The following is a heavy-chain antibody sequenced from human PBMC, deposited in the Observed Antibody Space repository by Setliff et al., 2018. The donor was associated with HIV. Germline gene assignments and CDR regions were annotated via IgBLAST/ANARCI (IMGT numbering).Heavy chain of an antibody. Sequence: PGGSLRLSCAASGFTFSDFWMSWVRQAPGRGLEWVGRIKSKTDGGTADYAAPVKGRFTISRDDYTLYLQMNSLKTEDTGVYFCTTGTGWELLGAFDIWGPGTMVTVSS. V-gene: IGHV3-15*01. D-gene: IGHD1-26*01. CDR2: IKSKTDGGTA. J-gene: IGHJ3*02. CDR1: GFTFSDFW. CDR3: TTGTGWELLGAFDI.